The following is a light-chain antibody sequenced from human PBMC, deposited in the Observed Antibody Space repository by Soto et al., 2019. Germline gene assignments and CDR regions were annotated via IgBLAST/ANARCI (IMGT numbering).Light chain of an antibody. J-gene: IGKJ1*01. Sequence: EIQMTQSPPTLSVSPGERATLSCRASQSISSDLAWYQQKPGQAPRLLIYGSTRATGIPARFSGSGSGTEFTLTISSLQSEDSALYYCQQYNWWPWTFGQGTKVDTK. CDR1: QSISSD. CDR2: GS. V-gene: IGKV3-15*01. CDR3: QQYNWWPWT.